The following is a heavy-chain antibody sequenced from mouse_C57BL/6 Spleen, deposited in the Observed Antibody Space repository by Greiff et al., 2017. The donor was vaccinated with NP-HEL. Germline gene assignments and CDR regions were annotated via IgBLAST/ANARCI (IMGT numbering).Heavy chain of an antibody. CDR3: TGRLSWFAY. V-gene: IGHV1-15*01. J-gene: IGHJ3*01. D-gene: IGHD1-1*01. CDR2: IDPDTGGT. Sequence: QVQLQQSGAELVRPGASVTLSCKQTPVHGLDWFGAIDPDTGGTAYNQKVKGKAILNADKSSSTAYMELRSLTSEDSAVYYCTGRLSWFAYWGQGTLVTVSA.